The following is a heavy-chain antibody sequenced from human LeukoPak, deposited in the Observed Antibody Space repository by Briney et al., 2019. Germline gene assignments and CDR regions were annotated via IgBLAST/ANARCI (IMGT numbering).Heavy chain of an antibody. CDR2: ISSNGGST. J-gene: IGHJ4*02. D-gene: IGHD1-26*01. CDR1: GFTFSTYA. CDR3: ARAEVSGSYLD. Sequence: GGSLRPSCAASGFTFSTYAMHWVRQAPGKGLEYVSAISSNGGSTYYADSVKGRFTISRDNSKNTLHLQMGSLRVEDMAVYYCARAEVSGSYLDWGQGTLVTVSS. V-gene: IGHV3-64*02.